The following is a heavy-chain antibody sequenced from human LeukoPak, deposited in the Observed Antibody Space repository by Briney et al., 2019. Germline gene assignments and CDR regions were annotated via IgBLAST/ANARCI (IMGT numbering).Heavy chain of an antibody. J-gene: IGHJ4*02. CDR2: IKQDETEK. CDR1: GFTFSNFW. D-gene: IGHD3-10*01. V-gene: IGHV3-7*03. CDR3: TSPNYGSGSYNDY. Sequence: GESLRLSCTASGFTFSNFWMGWVRQAPGEGREWVANIKQDETEKFYLGSVKGRFTISRDDSKNTAYLQMNSLKTEDTAVYYCTSPNYGSGSYNDYWGQGTLVTVSS.